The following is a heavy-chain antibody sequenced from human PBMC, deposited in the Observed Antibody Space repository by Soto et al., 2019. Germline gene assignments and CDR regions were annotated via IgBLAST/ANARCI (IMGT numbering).Heavy chain of an antibody. J-gene: IGHJ6*02. CDR3: ARGGETYYYDSSGYYYSDYYYGMDV. V-gene: IGHV1-3*01. CDR2: INAGNGNT. CDR1: GYTFTSYA. Sequence: ASVKVSCKASGYTFTSYAMHWVRQAPGQRLEWMGWINAGNGNTKYSQKFQGRVTITRDTSASTAYMELSSLRSEDTAVYYCARGGETYYYDSSGYYYSDYYYGMDVWGQGTTVTVSS. D-gene: IGHD3-22*01.